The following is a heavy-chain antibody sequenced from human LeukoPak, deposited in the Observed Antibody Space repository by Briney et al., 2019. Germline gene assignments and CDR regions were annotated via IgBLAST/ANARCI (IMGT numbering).Heavy chain of an antibody. J-gene: IGHJ4*02. CDR1: GFTFSNYW. Sequence: GGSLRLSCAASGFTFSNYWMSWVRQAPGKGQEWVANIRKDSGDSPYVDSVRGRLTISTVNTDNSLYLQMNSLRVEDTAIYYCARGLAVSPMAPISDNWGQGTLVTVSS. V-gene: IGHV3-7*01. CDR3: ARGLAVSPMAPISDN. D-gene: IGHD3-10*01. CDR2: IRKDSGDS.